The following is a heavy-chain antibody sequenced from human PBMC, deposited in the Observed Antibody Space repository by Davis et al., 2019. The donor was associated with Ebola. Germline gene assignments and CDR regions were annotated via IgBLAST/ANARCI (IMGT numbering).Heavy chain of an antibody. D-gene: IGHD5-18*01. CDR2: SRNKANSYTT. CDR1: GFTFSNAW. J-gene: IGHJ6*03. CDR3: ARDTAMVEDLYYYYYMDV. V-gene: IGHV3-72*01. Sequence: GGSLRLSCAASGFTFSNAWMSWVRQAPGKGLEWVGRSRNKANSYTTEYAASVKGRFTILRDDSKNSLYLQMNSLKTEDTAVYYCARDTAMVEDLYYYYYMDVWGKGTTVTVSS.